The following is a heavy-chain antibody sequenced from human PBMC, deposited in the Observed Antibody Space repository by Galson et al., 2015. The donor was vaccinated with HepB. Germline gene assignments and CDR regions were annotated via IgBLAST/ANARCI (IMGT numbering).Heavy chain of an antibody. D-gene: IGHD6-19*01. CDR3: ARAEWLAKRPFLDTSYYFDY. CDR1: GFPLSTSGMC. CDR2: IDWDDDK. V-gene: IGHV2-70*01. J-gene: IGHJ4*02. Sequence: PALVKPTQTLTLTCAFSGFPLSTSGMCVSWIRQPPGKALEWLALIDWDDDKYYSTSLKTRLTISKDTSKNQVVLTMTNMDPVDTATYYCARAEWLAKRPFLDTSYYFDYWGQGTLVTVSS.